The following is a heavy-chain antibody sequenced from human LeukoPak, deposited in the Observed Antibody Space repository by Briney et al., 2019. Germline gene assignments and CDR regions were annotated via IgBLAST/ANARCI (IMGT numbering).Heavy chain of an antibody. V-gene: IGHV6-1*01. Sequence: SQTLSLTCAISGDSVSSKSAAWNWIRQSPSRGLEWLGRTYYRSKWYNDYAVSVKSRISINPDTSKNQFSLHLNSVTPEDTAVYYCARVRFAEEVNWFDPWGQGTLVTVSS. CDR1: GDSVSSKSAA. CDR3: ARVRFAEEVNWFDP. CDR2: TYYRSKWYN. J-gene: IGHJ5*02.